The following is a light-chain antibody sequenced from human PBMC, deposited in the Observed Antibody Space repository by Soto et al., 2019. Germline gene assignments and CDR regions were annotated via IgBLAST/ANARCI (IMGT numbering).Light chain of an antibody. V-gene: IGKV3-20*01. CDR1: QSVSSSY. J-gene: IGKJ4*01. CDR3: QQYGTSSLT. Sequence: EVVLTQSPGTLSLSPGERATLSCRASQSVSSSYLAWYQQKRGQAPRLLIYGASSKATGVPDRFSGSGSGTDFTLSISRLEPEDFAVYYCQQYGTSSLTFGGRTKVEIK. CDR2: GAS.